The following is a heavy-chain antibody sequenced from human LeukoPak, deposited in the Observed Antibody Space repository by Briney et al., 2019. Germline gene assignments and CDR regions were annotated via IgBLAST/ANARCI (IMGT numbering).Heavy chain of an antibody. CDR1: GGSFSGYY. CDR2: INHSGST. D-gene: IGHD3-10*01. V-gene: IGHV4-34*01. CDR3: AREIPLWFGELSIWFDP. J-gene: IGHJ5*02. Sequence: PSETLSLTCAVYGGSFSGYYWSWIRQPPGKGLEWIGEINHSGSTNYNPSLKSRVTISVDTSKNQFSLKLSSVTAADTAVYYCAREIPLWFGELSIWFDPWGQGTLVTVSS.